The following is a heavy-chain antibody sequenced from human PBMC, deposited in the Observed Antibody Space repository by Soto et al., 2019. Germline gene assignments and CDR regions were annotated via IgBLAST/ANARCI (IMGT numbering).Heavy chain of an antibody. V-gene: IGHV3-30*18. CDR3: AKEPEIWTTSSGFDY. CDR1: GFTFNKYG. D-gene: IGHD2-2*01. Sequence: QVQLVESGGGVVQPGRSLRLSCAASGFTFNKYGIHWVRQAPGKGLEWVAVISYDGSNKYYADSVKGRFTISRDNSKNPLYLQMNSLRAEDTAVYYCAKEPEIWTTSSGFDYWGQGTLVTVSS. J-gene: IGHJ4*01. CDR2: ISYDGSNK.